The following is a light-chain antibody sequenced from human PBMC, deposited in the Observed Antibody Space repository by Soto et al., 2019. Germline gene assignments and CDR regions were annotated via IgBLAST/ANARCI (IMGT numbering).Light chain of an antibody. CDR1: QDISTF. Sequence: DIQMTQSPSSLSASVEDSVTITCRATQDISTFLNWYQQRPGKAPNVLIYHASTLQGDVPSRFSGSGSGTDFTLTISGLQPEDFAIYYCQQSYSTPFTFGQGTQVEV. V-gene: IGKV1-39*01. CDR3: QQSYSTPFT. CDR2: HAS. J-gene: IGKJ2*01.